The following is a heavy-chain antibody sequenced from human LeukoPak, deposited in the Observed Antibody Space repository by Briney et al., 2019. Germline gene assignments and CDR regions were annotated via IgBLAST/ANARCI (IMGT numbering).Heavy chain of an antibody. Sequence: PGGSLRLSCAASGFTVSSNYMSWVRQAPGKGLEWVSTIGGSGGSTYYADSVKGQFTISRDNSKNTLYLQMNSLRAEDTAVYYCAKGAQLVRGSFDHWGQGTLVTVSS. D-gene: IGHD6-13*01. CDR2: IGGSGGST. CDR3: AKGAQLVRGSFDH. J-gene: IGHJ4*02. CDR1: GFTVSSNY. V-gene: IGHV3-23*01.